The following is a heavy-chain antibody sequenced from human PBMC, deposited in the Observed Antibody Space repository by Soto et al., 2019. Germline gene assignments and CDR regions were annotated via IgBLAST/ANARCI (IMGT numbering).Heavy chain of an antibody. J-gene: IGHJ6*02. CDR1: GFTFSSYA. V-gene: IGHV3-23*01. CDR3: ANHQAAAGTGVYYGMDV. Sequence: EVQLLESGGGLVQPGGSLRLSCAASGFTFSSYAMSWVRQAPGKGLEWVSAISGSGGSTYYADSVKGRFTISRDNSKNALYLQMNSLRAEDTAVYYCANHQAAAGTGVYYGMDVWGQGTTVTVSS. D-gene: IGHD6-13*01. CDR2: ISGSGGST.